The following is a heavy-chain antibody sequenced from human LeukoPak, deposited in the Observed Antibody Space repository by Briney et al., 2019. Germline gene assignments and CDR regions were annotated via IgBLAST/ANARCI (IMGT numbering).Heavy chain of an antibody. CDR3: AKCMSATGVCLNFDS. V-gene: IGHV3-23*01. Sequence: GGSLRLSCAASGFTFLNYAMSWVRQAPGKGLQWVSGISGRDDTTYYTDSPEGSTYYTNSAEGRFTISRDNSKNTVYLQIDSLGVEDTAVYYCAKCMSATGVCLNFDSWGQGILVTVSS. CDR1: GFTFLNYA. D-gene: IGHD2-21*02. J-gene: IGHJ4*02. CDR2: ISGRDDTTYYTDSPEGST.